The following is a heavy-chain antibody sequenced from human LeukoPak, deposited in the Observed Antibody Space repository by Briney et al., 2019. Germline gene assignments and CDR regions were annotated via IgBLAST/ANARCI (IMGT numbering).Heavy chain of an antibody. Sequence: SETLSLXCAVYGGSFSGYYWSWSRPPPGKGLEWIGEINHSGSTNYNPSLKSRVTISVDTSKNQFSLKLSSVTAADTAVYYCARGFGLNYYDSSGYYSMDYWGQGTLVTVSS. V-gene: IGHV4-34*01. CDR3: ARGFGLNYYDSSGYYSMDY. CDR1: GGSFSGYY. J-gene: IGHJ4*02. CDR2: INHSGST. D-gene: IGHD3-22*01.